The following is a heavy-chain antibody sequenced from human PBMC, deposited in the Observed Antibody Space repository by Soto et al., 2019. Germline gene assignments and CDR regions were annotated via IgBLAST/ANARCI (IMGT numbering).Heavy chain of an antibody. D-gene: IGHD3-10*01. CDR3: ARAATMVRGVIILISGMDV. CDR2: INPSGGST. V-gene: IGHV1-46*01. Sequence: QVQLVQSGAEVKKPGASVKVSCKASGYTFTSYYMHWVRQAPGQGLEWMGIINPSGGSTSYAQKFQGRVTMTRDTSTSTVYMELSSLRSEDTAVYYCARAATMVRGVIILISGMDVWGQGTTVTVSS. CDR1: GYTFTSYY. J-gene: IGHJ6*02.